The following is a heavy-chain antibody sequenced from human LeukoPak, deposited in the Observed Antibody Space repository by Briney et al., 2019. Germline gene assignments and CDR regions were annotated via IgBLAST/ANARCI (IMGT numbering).Heavy chain of an antibody. D-gene: IGHD3-10*01. CDR3: VGDCRCGEKTAFNI. CDR1: GFNFRGDW. CDR2: IKEDAGEK. V-gene: IGHV3-7*01. Sequence: PGGSLRLSCAASGFNFRGDWMSWARQAPGKGLESVAIIKEDAGEKYYVESVRGRFTISRDNAKNSLYLQMNNLRDEDTAGDYGVGDCRCGEKTAFNIWGQGTKVTVSS. J-gene: IGHJ3*02.